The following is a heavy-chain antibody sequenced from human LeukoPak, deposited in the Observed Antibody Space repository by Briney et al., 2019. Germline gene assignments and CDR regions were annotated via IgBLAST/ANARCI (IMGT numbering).Heavy chain of an antibody. J-gene: IGHJ6*02. CDR3: ARDGGLAVVGTIGLCYGMDV. CDR2: ISSSSSYI. CDR1: GFTFSSYS. V-gene: IGHV3-21*01. Sequence: GGSLRLSCAASGFTFSSYSMNWVRQAPGKGLEWVSSISSSSSYIYYADSVKGRFTISRDNAKNSLYLQMNSLRAEDTAVYYCARDGGLAVVGTIGLCYGMDVWGQGTTVTVSS. D-gene: IGHD6-19*01.